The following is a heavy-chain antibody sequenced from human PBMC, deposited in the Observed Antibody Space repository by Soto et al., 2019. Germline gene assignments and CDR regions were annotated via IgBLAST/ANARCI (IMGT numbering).Heavy chain of an antibody. CDR2: IYSGGST. Sequence: SLRLSCAASGFTFSSYAMSWVRQAPGKGLEWVSVIYSGGSTYNADSVKGRFTISRDNSKNTLYLQMNSLRPEDTAVYYCAKILYSSGWYIDNWGQGTRVTVSS. CDR3: AKILYSSGWYIDN. J-gene: IGHJ4*02. V-gene: IGHV3-53*05. D-gene: IGHD6-19*01. CDR1: GFTFSSYA.